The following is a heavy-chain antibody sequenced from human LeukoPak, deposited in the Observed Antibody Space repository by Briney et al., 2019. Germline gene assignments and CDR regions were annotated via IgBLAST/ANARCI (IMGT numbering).Heavy chain of an antibody. CDR2: INWNGGST. V-gene: IGHV3-20*04. CDR3: ARVTYYDSLYYFDY. CDR1: GFSFDDYG. J-gene: IGHJ4*01. Sequence: GGSLRLSCAASGFSFDDYGLSWVRQAPGKGLEWVSGINWNGGSTGYADSVKGRFTISRDNAKNSLYLQMNSLRAEDTALYYCARVTYYDSLYYFDYWGQGTLVTVSS. D-gene: IGHD5-12*01.